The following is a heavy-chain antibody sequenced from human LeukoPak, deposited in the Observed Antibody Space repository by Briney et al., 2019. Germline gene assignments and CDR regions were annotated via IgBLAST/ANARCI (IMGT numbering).Heavy chain of an antibody. CDR1: GGTFSSYA. Sequence: SVKVSCKASGGTFSSYAISWVRQAPGQGLEWMGGIIPIFGTANYAQKFQGRVTITADESTSTAYMELSSLRSADTAVYYCARERRESITIFGVVNHPFDYWGQGTLVTVSS. CDR2: IIPIFGTA. V-gene: IGHV1-69*13. J-gene: IGHJ4*02. CDR3: ARERRESITIFGVVNHPFDY. D-gene: IGHD3-3*01.